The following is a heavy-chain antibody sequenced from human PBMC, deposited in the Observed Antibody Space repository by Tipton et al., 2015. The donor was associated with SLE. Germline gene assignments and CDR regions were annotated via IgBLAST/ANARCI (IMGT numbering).Heavy chain of an antibody. Sequence: SLRLSCAASGFTFSSYTMNWVRQAPGKGLEWVAVISYDGSNKYYADSVKGRFTISRDNSKNTLYMQMNSLRAEDTAVYYCAKDAARSGYSGGSSPVSPDYWGQGTQVIVSS. CDR2: ISYDGSNK. V-gene: IGHV3-30*18. CDR1: GFTFSSYT. CDR3: AKDAARSGYSGGSSPVSPDY. J-gene: IGHJ4*02. D-gene: IGHD1-26*01.